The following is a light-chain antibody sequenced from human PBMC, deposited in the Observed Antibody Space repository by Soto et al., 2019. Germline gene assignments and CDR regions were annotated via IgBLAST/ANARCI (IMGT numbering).Light chain of an antibody. J-gene: IGLJ2*01. CDR1: SSDVGGYNY. CDR3: SSYAGSKNLI. Sequence: QSALTQPASVSGSPGQSITISCTGTSSDVGGYNYVSWYQQHPGKAPKLMIYEVSNRPSGVSNRFSGSKSGNTASLTVSGLQTEDEADYYCSSYAGSKNLIFGGGTKVTVL. CDR2: EVS. V-gene: IGLV2-14*01.